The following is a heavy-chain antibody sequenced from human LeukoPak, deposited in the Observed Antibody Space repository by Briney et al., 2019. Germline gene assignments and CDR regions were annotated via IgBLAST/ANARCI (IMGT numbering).Heavy chain of an antibody. V-gene: IGHV1-2*02. Sequence: ASVKVSCKASGYTFTGYYMHWVRQAPGQGLEWMGWINPNSGDTKYSQKFQGRVTMTRDTSIRTAYMELTRLRSDDTAVYYCATQRGSYLWGTDFDYWGQGTLVTVSS. CDR2: INPNSGDT. CDR3: ATQRGSYLWGTDFDY. J-gene: IGHJ4*02. CDR1: GYTFTGYY. D-gene: IGHD3-16*01.